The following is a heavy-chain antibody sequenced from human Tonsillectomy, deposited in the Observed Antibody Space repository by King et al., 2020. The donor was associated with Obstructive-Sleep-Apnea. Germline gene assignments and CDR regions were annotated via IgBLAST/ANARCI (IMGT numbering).Heavy chain of an antibody. J-gene: IGHJ4*02. D-gene: IGHD2-21*02. CDR1: GFPFSSYA. CDR2: ISGSGDST. Sequence: VQLVESGGGLVQPGGSLRLSCAASGFPFSSYAMSWVRQAPGKGLEWVSAISGSGDSTYYADSVKGRVTISRDNSKNTLCLQMNSLRAEDTAVYYCARSVTAIFDYWGQGTLVTVSS. V-gene: IGHV3-23*04. CDR3: ARSVTAIFDY.